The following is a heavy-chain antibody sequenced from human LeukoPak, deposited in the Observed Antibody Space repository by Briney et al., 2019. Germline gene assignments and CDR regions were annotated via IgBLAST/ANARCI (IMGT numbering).Heavy chain of an antibody. D-gene: IGHD3-10*01. CDR2: IYYSGST. V-gene: IGHV4-39*07. CDR3: ARAGFDGFGELLPLFTDY. CDR1: GGSISSSSYY. Sequence: SETLSLTCTVSGGSISSSSYYWGWIRQPPGKGLEWIGSIYYSGSTYYNPSLKSRVTISVDTSKNQFSLKLSSVTAADTAVYYCARAGFDGFGELLPLFTDYWGQGTLVTVSS. J-gene: IGHJ4*02.